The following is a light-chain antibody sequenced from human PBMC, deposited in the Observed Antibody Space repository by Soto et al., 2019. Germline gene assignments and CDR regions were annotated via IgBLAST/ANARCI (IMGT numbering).Light chain of an antibody. J-gene: IGKJ4*01. V-gene: IGKV3-11*01. CDR2: DVS. CDR1: QGVSSF. Sequence: EIVLTQSPATLSLSPGERATLSCRASQGVSSFLAWYQQKPGQAPRLLIYDVSSRATGIPTRFSGSGSGTEFTLNISSLEPEDFAVYYCQQRINWPLTFGGGTKVEIK. CDR3: QQRINWPLT.